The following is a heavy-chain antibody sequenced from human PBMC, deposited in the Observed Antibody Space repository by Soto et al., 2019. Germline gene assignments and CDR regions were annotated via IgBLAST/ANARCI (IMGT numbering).Heavy chain of an antibody. V-gene: IGHV4-59*01. J-gene: IGHJ4*02. Sequence: PSETLSLTCSVSGGSISVSYWSWIRQSPGKGLEWLGYVYYTGSTNYSPSLRSRVSISVDTSKNEFSLRLSSVTAADTAVYFCARSVAVHAAHIDYWGQGTQFTVSS. CDR1: GGSISVSY. D-gene: IGHD2-15*01. CDR3: ARSVAVHAAHIDY. CDR2: VYYTGST.